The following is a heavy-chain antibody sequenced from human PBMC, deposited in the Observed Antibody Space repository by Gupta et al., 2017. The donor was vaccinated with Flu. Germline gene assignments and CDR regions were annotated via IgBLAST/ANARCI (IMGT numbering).Heavy chain of an antibody. Sequence: ELQLVESGGGLVQPGGSLRLSCAASGFTVSSNYMSWVRQAPGKGLEWVSVIYSGGSTYYADSVKGRFTISRDNSKNTLYLQMNSLRAEDTAVYYCARDLEQQLAYGMDVWGQGTTVTVSS. CDR1: GFTVSSNY. CDR3: ARDLEQQLAYGMDV. V-gene: IGHV3-66*02. D-gene: IGHD6-13*01. J-gene: IGHJ6*02. CDR2: IYSGGST.